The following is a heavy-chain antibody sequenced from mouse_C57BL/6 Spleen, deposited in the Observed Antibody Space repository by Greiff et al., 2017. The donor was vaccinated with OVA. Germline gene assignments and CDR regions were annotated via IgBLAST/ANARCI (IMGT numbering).Heavy chain of an antibody. CDR2: ISYDGSN. Sequence: EVKLQESGPGLVKPSQSLSLTCSVTGYSITSGYYWHWIRQFPGNKLAWMGYISYDGSNNYNPSLKNRISITRDTSKNQFFLKLNSVTTEDTATYYCARSYYSNSDYYAMDYWGQGTSVTVSS. J-gene: IGHJ4*01. CDR3: ARSYYSNSDYYAMDY. D-gene: IGHD2-5*01. CDR1: GYSITSGYY. V-gene: IGHV3-6*01.